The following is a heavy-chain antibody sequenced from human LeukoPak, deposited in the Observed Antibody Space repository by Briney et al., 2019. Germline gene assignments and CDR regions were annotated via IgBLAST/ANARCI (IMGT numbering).Heavy chain of an antibody. V-gene: IGHV3-48*03. D-gene: IGHD6-13*01. CDR1: GFTFSSYE. J-gene: IGHJ4*02. Sequence: GSLRLSCAASGFTFSSYEMNWVRQAPGKGLEWVSYISSSGSTIYYADSVKGRFTISRDNAKNSLYLQMNSLRAEDTAVYYCASGAAGPSDYWGQGTVVTVSS. CDR2: ISSSGSTI. CDR3: ASGAAGPSDY.